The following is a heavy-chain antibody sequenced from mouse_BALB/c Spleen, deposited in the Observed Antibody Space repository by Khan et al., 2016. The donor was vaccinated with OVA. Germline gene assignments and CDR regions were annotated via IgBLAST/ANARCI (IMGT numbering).Heavy chain of an antibody. CDR2: IWAGGST. Sequence: QVQLKQSGPGLVAPSQSLSITCTVSGFSLTSYGIHWVRQPPGKGLEWLGIIWAGGSTNSNSALMSRLSISKDNSLSQVFLKMNSLTTDDTAMYFCARNRESDYFDYWGQGTTLTVSS. J-gene: IGHJ2*01. CDR1: GFSLTSYG. V-gene: IGHV2-9*02. CDR3: ARNRESDYFDY.